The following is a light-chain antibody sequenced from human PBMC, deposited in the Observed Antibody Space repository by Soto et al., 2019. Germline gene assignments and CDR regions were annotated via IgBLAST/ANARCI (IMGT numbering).Light chain of an antibody. V-gene: IGLV2-11*01. CDR1: SSDVGGYNY. CDR3: CSYAGSYVYV. CDR2: DVS. Sequence: QALLTQPRSVSGSPGQSVSISCTGTSSDVGGYNYVSWYQQHPGKAPKLMLHDVSKRPSGVPDRFSGPKSGNTASLTISGLQAEDEADYYCCSYAGSYVYVFGAGTKATVL. J-gene: IGLJ1*01.